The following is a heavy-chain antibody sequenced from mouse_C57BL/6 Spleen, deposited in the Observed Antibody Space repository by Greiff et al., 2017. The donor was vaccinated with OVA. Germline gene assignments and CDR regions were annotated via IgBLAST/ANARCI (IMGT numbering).Heavy chain of an antibody. Sequence: EVQLQQSGPELVKPGASVKISCKASGYTFTDYYMNWVKQSHGKSLEWIGDINPNNGGTSYNQKFKGKATLTVDKSSSTAYMELRSLTSEDSAVYYCAHYGSSHGYWYFDVWGTGTTVTVSS. D-gene: IGHD1-1*01. V-gene: IGHV1-26*01. CDR1: GYTFTDYY. CDR3: AHYGSSHGYWYFDV. J-gene: IGHJ1*03. CDR2: INPNNGGT.